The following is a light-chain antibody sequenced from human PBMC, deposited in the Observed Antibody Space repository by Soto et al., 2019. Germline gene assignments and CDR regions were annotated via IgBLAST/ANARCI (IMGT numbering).Light chain of an antibody. CDR2: AAS. CDR3: QLANSFPIT. V-gene: IGKV1D-12*01. Sequence: DIQMTQSPSSVSASVGDRVTITCRASQGISNWLAWYQQKPGKAPNLLIYAASSLQSGVPSRFSGSASGTDFTLTISSLQPEDSATYYCQLANSFPITVGQGTRLEIK. J-gene: IGKJ5*01. CDR1: QGISNW.